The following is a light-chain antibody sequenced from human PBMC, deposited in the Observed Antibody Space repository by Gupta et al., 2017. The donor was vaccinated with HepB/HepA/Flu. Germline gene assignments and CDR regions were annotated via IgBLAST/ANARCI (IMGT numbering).Light chain of an antibody. V-gene: IGLV1-47*01. CDR1: SSNIETNY. CDR2: ANN. Sequence: QSVLTQPPSASGTPGPRVTIPCSGSSSNIETNYVYWYQQFPGTAPKLLIYANNQRPSGVPDRFSGSKSGTSASLAISGLRSEDEADYYCATWDDILSGRVFGGGTKLSVL. J-gene: IGLJ3*02. CDR3: ATWDDILSGRV.